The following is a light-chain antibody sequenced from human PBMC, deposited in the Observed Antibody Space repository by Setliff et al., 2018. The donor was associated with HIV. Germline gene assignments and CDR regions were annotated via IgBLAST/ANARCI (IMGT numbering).Light chain of an antibody. CDR3: SSSTDSNTFV. CDR2: EVS. CDR1: SSDVGGYNY. Sequence: QSVLTQPASVSGSPGQSITISCTGTSSDVGGYNYVSWYQQHPGKAPKLMIYEVSNRPSGVSNRFSGSKSGNTASLTISGLQAEDEADYYCSSSTDSNTFVFGTGTKVTVL. J-gene: IGLJ1*01. V-gene: IGLV2-14*01.